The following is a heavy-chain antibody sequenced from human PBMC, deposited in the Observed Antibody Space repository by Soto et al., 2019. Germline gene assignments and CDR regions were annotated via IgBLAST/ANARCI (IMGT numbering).Heavy chain of an antibody. V-gene: IGHV4-39*01. D-gene: IGHD6-19*01. Sequence: SGTLSLTYSVSGGSINSSSYFWGWVRQPPGKGLEWIGSIYYSGSTHYNPSLRSRVTISVDTSKNQFSLKLSSVTAADTAVFYCARHYSSGSRNWFDPWGQGTLVTVSS. CDR1: GGSINSSSYF. CDR2: IYYSGST. CDR3: ARHYSSGSRNWFDP. J-gene: IGHJ5*02.